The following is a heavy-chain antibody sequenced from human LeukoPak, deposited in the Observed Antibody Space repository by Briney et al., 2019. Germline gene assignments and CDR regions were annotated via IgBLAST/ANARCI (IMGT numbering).Heavy chain of an antibody. D-gene: IGHD4/OR15-4a*01. CDR3: ARADSTMVVWYFDY. J-gene: IGHJ4*02. Sequence: GGSLRLSCAASGFTFKSYAMSWVRQAPGQGLEWVSAIGDNGGDTKYADSVKGRFTISRDNAKNSLYLQMNSLRAEDTAVYYCARADSTMVVWYFDYWGQGALVTVSS. CDR1: GFTFKSYA. V-gene: IGHV3-23*01. CDR2: IGDNGGDT.